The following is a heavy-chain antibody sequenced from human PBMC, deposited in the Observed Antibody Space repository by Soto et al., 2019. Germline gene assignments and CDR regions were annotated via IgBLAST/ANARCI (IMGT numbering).Heavy chain of an antibody. CDR3: ARGRRFLEEFQY. D-gene: IGHD3-3*01. J-gene: IGHJ1*01. Sequence: QVQLQQWGAGLLKPSETLSLTCGVYGGSFSGYYWTWIRQHPGKGLEWIGEINHIGNTYYIASLKSRVTISVDASKIQVSLKLSSVTAADTAVYYCARGRRFLEEFQYWGQGTLVTVSS. V-gene: IGHV4-34*01. CDR2: INHIGNT. CDR1: GGSFSGYY.